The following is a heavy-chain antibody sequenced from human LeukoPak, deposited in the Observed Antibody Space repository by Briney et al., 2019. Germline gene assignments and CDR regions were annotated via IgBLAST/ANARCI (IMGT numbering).Heavy chain of an antibody. D-gene: IGHD3-10*01. J-gene: IGHJ6*02. CDR3: ARDDKELKWFGELLAGGPSEYYAMDV. CDR2: IKQDGSEK. V-gene: IGHV3-7*01. CDR1: GFTFSSYW. Sequence: GGSLRLSCAASGFTFSSYWMSWVRQAPGKGLEWVANIKQDGSEKHYVDSVKGRFTIARDNAKNSLYMEMNSLRGEDTAVYYCARDDKELKWFGELLAGGPSEYYAMDVWGQGTTVTVSS.